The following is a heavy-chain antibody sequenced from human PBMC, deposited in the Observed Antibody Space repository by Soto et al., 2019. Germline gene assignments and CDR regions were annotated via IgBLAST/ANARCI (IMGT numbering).Heavy chain of an antibody. J-gene: IGHJ3*02. Sequence: GGSLRLSCAASGVTFSNYAMSWVRQAPGKGLEWVSAISGSGGSTYYADSVKGRFTISRDNSKNTLYLQMNSLRAEDTAVYYCAKKQWLSTDAFDIWGQGTMVTVSS. CDR2: ISGSGGST. D-gene: IGHD6-19*01. V-gene: IGHV3-23*01. CDR1: GVTFSNYA. CDR3: AKKQWLSTDAFDI.